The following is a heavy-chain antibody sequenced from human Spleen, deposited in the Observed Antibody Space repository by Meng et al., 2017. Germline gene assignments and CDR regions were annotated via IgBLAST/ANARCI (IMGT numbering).Heavy chain of an antibody. V-gene: IGHV3-72*01. D-gene: IGHD3-10*01. CDR2: IKNKRDSYTA. CDR3: ARDWFASLAD. J-gene: IGHJ4*02. CDR1: GFTLTTYA. Sequence: GGSLRLSCAVSGFTLTTYAVHWVRQAPGKGLEWVGRIKNKRDSYTADYAASVKGRFTISRDDSENSLFLQMNSLKTEDTAVYYCARDWFASLADWGQGTLVTVSS.